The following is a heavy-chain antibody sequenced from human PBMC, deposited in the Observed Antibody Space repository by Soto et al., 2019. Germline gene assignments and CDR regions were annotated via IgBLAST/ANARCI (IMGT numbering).Heavy chain of an antibody. V-gene: IGHV3-23*01. Sequence: GGSLRLSCEASGFTFSDCAMSWVRQAPGKGLEWVSGISGTGRSTLYADSVKDRFTISRDNSKNTVYLQMTSLRAEDTAVYYCAKGNTSGWYFFDYWGQGTLVTVSS. CDR1: GFTFSDCA. CDR3: AKGNTSGWYFFDY. J-gene: IGHJ4*02. D-gene: IGHD6-19*01. CDR2: ISGTGRST.